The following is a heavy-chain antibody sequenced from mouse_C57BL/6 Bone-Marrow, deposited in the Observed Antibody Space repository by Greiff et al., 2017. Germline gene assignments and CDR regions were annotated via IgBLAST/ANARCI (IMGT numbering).Heavy chain of an antibody. CDR3: TRSLIYYGTNY. CDR2: IDPEDGET. V-gene: IGHV14-2*01. J-gene: IGHJ2*01. Sequence: VQLQQSGAELVKPGASVKLSCTASGFNIKDYYIHWVKQRTEQGLEWIGRIDPEDGETKYAPKFQDKATITADKSSNTAYLQLSSLTSEDTAVYYCTRSLIYYGTNYWGQGTTRTVSS. CDR1: GFNIKDYY. D-gene: IGHD1-1*01.